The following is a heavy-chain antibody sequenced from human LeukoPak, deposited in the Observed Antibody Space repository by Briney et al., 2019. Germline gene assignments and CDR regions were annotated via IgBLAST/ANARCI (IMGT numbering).Heavy chain of an antibody. CDR1: GGSISSYY. D-gene: IGHD1-14*01. J-gene: IGHJ6*02. CDR3: ARGSGGTIPGSYYGMDV. Sequence: PSETLSLTCTVSGGSISSYYWSRIRQPPGKGLEWIGYIYYSGSTNYNPSLKSRVTISVDTSKNQFSLKLSSVTAADTAVYYCARGSGGTIPGSYYGMDVWGQGTTVTVSS. CDR2: IYYSGST. V-gene: IGHV4-59*01.